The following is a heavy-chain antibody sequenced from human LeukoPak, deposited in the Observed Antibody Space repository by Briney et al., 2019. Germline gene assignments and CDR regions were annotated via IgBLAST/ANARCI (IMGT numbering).Heavy chain of an antibody. CDR1: GYTFTGYY. J-gene: IGHJ4*02. D-gene: IGHD6-19*01. CDR3: ARLLRQWLVYPRDFGY. CDR2: INPNSGGT. V-gene: IGHV1-2*02. Sequence: GASVKVSCKASGYTFTGYYLHWVRQAPGQGLEWMGWINPNSGGTNYAQKFQGRVTMTRDTSISTAYLELSRLRSDDTAVYFCARLLRQWLVYPRDFGYWGQGTLVTVSS.